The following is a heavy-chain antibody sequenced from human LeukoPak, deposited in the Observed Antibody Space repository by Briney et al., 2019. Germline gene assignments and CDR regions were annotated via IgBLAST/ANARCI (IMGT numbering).Heavy chain of an antibody. Sequence: SETLSLTCTVSSDSIFTSNWWSWVRQPPGKGLEWIGQIFHSGSTSYSPSLKSRVTISMDKSKNQISLRLTSVTAADTAVYYCARDWGVSARPGYMDVWGKGTTVTVSS. CDR2: IFHSGST. CDR1: SDSIFTSNW. CDR3: ARDWGVSARPGYMDV. V-gene: IGHV4-4*02. D-gene: IGHD6-6*01. J-gene: IGHJ6*03.